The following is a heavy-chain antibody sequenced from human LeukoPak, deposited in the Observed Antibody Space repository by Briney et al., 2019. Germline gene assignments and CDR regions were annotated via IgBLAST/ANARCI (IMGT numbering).Heavy chain of an antibody. CDR2: IKSKIDGGTP. CDR3: TTETYYYGSGSPYFDY. Sequence: GGSLRLSCAASGFTFSNVWMNWVRQAPGKGLEWVGRIKSKIDGGTPHYAAPVKDRFTISRDESKNTLYLQMNSLKTDDTAVYYCTTETYYYGSGSPYFDYWGQGALVTVSS. D-gene: IGHD3-10*01. V-gene: IGHV3-15*01. CDR1: GFTFSNVW. J-gene: IGHJ4*02.